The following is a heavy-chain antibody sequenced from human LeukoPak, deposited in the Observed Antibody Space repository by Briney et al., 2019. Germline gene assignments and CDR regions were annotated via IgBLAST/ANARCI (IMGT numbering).Heavy chain of an antibody. Sequence: GASVKVSCKASGGTFSSYAISWVRQAPGQGLEWMGGIIPIFGTANYAQKFQGRVTITADESTSTAYMELSSLRSEDTAVYYCARGRSSSWYGTLDYYYYYMDVWGKGTTVTVSS. CDR2: IIPIFGTA. CDR1: GGTFSSYA. V-gene: IGHV1-69*13. J-gene: IGHJ6*03. D-gene: IGHD6-13*01. CDR3: ARGRSSSWYGTLDYYYYYMDV.